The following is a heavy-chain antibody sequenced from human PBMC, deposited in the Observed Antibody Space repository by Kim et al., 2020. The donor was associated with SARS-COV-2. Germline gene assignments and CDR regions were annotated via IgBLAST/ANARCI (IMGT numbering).Heavy chain of an antibody. Sequence: SETLSLTCTVSGGSISSYYWSWIRQPAGKGLEWIGHIHTSGSTNYNPSLKSRVTMSVDTSKNQFSLKMYSVTAADTAVYYCAREGARDMVRGVLILNWFDPWGPGTLVPVSS. J-gene: IGHJ5*02. CDR2: IHTSGST. CDR3: AREGARDMVRGVLILNWFDP. V-gene: IGHV4-4*07. CDR1: GGSISSYY. D-gene: IGHD3-10*01.